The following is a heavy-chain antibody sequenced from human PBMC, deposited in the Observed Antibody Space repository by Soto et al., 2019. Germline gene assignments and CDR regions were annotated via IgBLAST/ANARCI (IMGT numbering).Heavy chain of an antibody. CDR3: ARGEDDADWFDP. Sequence: QVQLVQSGAEVKKPGSSVKVSCNASGVTFSSYTISWVRQAPGQGLEWMGRIIPMLGIANYAQKFQGRVTITSDKSTRTAYMELSSLRSEDTAVYYCARGEDDADWFDPWGQGTLVTVSS. CDR2: IIPMLGIA. D-gene: IGHD2-2*01. V-gene: IGHV1-69*02. J-gene: IGHJ5*02. CDR1: GVTFSSYT.